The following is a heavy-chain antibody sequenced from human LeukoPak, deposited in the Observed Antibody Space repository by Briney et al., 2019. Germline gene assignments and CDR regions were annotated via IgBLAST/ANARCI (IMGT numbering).Heavy chain of an antibody. CDR2: INAGNGNT. Sequence: ASVKVSCKASGYTFTSYAMHWVRQAPGQRLEWMGWINAGNGNTKYSQKFQGRVTITRDTSASTVYMELSSLRSEDTAVYYCARGRIVGGGNSRPLDYWGQGTLVTVSS. V-gene: IGHV1-3*01. CDR3: ARGRIVGGGNSRPLDY. J-gene: IGHJ4*02. D-gene: IGHD4-23*01. CDR1: GYTFTSYA.